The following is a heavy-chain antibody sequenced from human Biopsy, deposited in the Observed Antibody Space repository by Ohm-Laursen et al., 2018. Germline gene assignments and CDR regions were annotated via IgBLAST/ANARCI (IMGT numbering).Heavy chain of an antibody. J-gene: IGHJ5*02. Sequence: SLRLSCAAPGFTFTNYAMSWVRQAPGKGLEWVSSISASDDSKYYGDSVKGRFTISRDSSTNTLYLQMNGLRADDTAVYYCATGPVQMVYANLRGEFASWGQGTLVIVSS. CDR3: ATGPVQMVYANLRGEFAS. CDR2: ISASDDSK. CDR1: GFTFTNYA. V-gene: IGHV3-23*01. D-gene: IGHD2-8*01.